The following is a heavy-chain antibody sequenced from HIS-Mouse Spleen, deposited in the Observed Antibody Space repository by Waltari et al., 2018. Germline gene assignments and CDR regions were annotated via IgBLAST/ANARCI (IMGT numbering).Heavy chain of an antibody. Sequence: QLQLQESGPGLVKPSETLSLTCTVSGGSISSSSYYWGWIRQPPGKGLECMGGIYYSGSTYYNPSLKSRVTISVDTSKNQFSLKLSSVTAADTAVYYCAREIPYSSSWYDWYFDLWGRGTLVTVSS. V-gene: IGHV4-39*07. CDR2: IYYSGST. CDR3: AREIPYSSSWYDWYFDL. CDR1: GGSISSSSYY. J-gene: IGHJ2*01. D-gene: IGHD6-13*01.